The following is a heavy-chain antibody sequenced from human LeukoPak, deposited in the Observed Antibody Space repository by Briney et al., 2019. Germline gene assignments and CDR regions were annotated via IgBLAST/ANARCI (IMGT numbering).Heavy chain of an antibody. D-gene: IGHD2-8*02. J-gene: IGHJ3*02. Sequence: PSETLSLTCTVSGGSISSYYWSWIRQPPGKGLEWIGYIYYSGNTNYNASLPSRVTISVDTPKNQFPLKMTSVTAADTAVYYCARQGPGGRAFDIWGQGTTVTVSS. V-gene: IGHV4-59*08. CDR2: IYYSGNT. CDR3: ARQGPGGRAFDI. CDR1: GGSISSYY.